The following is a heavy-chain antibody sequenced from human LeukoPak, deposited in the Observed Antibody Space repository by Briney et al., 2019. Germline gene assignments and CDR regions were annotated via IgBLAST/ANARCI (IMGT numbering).Heavy chain of an antibody. V-gene: IGHV3-23*01. CDR1: GFTFSSYA. J-gene: IGHJ4*02. CDR2: ISGSGGST. CDR3: AKNPSLADTAMVFTDYSDY. D-gene: IGHD5-18*01. Sequence: GGSLRLSCAASGFTFSSYAMSWVRQAPGKGLEWVSAISGSGGSTYYADSVKGRFTISRDNSKNTLYLQMNSLRAEDTAVYYRAKNPSLADTAMVFTDYSDYWGQGTLVTVSS.